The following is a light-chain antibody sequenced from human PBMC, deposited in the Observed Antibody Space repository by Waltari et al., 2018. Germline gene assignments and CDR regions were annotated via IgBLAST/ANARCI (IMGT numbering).Light chain of an antibody. J-gene: IGKJ4*01. Sequence: IVMTQSPATLSLSQGERAALPCRASQNISTNLAWYQQKPGQAPRLLNYGSSTRATGFPGRFSGSGFWIEFTLTVSRLQPEDFAVYYCLQYNKWPALTFGGGTKVEIK. CDR2: GSS. CDR1: QNISTN. V-gene: IGKV3-15*01. CDR3: LQYNKWPALT.